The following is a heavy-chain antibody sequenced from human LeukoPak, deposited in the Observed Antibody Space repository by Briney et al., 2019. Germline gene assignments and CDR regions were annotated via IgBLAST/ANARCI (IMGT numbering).Heavy chain of an antibody. CDR3: ARGNYDDSYAYGGDFDS. CDR2: MYYSGST. CDR1: GGSISSYY. V-gene: IGHV4-59*01. D-gene: IGHD3-16*01. Sequence: SETLSLTCTVSGGSISSYYWSWIRQPPGKGLEWIGYMYYSGSTNYNPSLKSRVTISVDTSKNHLSLRLSSVTAADTAVYYCARGNYDDSYAYGGDFDSWGQGTLVTVSS. J-gene: IGHJ4*02.